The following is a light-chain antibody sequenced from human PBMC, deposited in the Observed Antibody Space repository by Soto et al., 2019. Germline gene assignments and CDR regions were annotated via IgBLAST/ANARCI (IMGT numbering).Light chain of an antibody. CDR2: DAS. Sequence: EIVLTQSPATLSLSPGERATLSCRASQSVSTYLAWYQLKPGQAPRLLIYDASDSATGIPARFSGSVSGTDFTLTISSLEPEDFAVYYCQQRISCPLITFGQGTRLEIK. V-gene: IGKV3-11*01. CDR1: QSVSTY. CDR3: QQRISCPLIT. J-gene: IGKJ5*01.